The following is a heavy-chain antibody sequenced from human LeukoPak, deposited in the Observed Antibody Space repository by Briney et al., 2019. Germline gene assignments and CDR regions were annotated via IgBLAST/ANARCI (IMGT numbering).Heavy chain of an antibody. D-gene: IGHD1-7*01. CDR1: GYTFTAYY. Sequence: ASVKVSCKASGYTFTAYYVHWVRQAPGQGLEWMGVIKPNSGGTIYAQMFRGRVTMTRDTSISTAYMELSRLTSDDTAVYYCARVEGSAATRGDWGQGTLVTVSS. J-gene: IGHJ4*02. V-gene: IGHV1-2*02. CDR2: IKPNSGGT. CDR3: ARVEGSAATRGD.